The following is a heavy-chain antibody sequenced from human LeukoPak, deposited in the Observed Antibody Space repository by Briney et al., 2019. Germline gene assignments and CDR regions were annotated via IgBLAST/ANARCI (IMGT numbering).Heavy chain of an antibody. CDR3: ARDLPPGDYGDYHGY. D-gene: IGHD4-17*01. CDR1: GFTFSSYG. V-gene: IGHV3-21*06. J-gene: IGHJ4*02. CDR2: ITGSSNHI. Sequence: PGGSLRLSCAASGFTFSSYGMHWVRQAPGKGLEWVSSITGSSNHIYYADSLKGRFTISRDNAKNSLYLQMNSLRAEDTAVYYCARDLPPGDYGDYHGYWGQGTLVTVSS.